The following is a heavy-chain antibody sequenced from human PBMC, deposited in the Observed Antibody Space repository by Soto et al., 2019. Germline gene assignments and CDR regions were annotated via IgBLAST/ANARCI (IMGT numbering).Heavy chain of an antibody. J-gene: IGHJ3*02. CDR3: ATPPQTGQTEYPMVFDR. Sequence: ASVKVSCKASGYTFTSYDINWVRQATGQGLEWMGWMNPNSGNTGYAQKFQGRVTMTRNTSISTAYMELSSLRSEDTAVYYCATPPQTGQTEYPMVFDRWGKGKKVT. CDR2: MNPNSGNT. D-gene: IGHD2-2*01. V-gene: IGHV1-8*01. CDR1: GYTFTSYD.